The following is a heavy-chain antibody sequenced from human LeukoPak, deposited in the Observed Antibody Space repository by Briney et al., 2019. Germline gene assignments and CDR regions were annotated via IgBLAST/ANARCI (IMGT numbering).Heavy chain of an antibody. J-gene: IGHJ3*02. CDR2: INPSGGST. D-gene: IGHD3-10*01. CDR3: ARVYGSGSYYNGKHAFDI. Sequence: ASVKVSCKASGYTFTSYYMHWVRQAPGQGLEWMGIINPSGGSTSYAQMFQGRVTMTRDTSTSTVYMGLSSLRSEDTAVYYCARVYGSGSYYNGKHAFDIWGQGTMVTVSS. CDR1: GYTFTSYY. V-gene: IGHV1-46*01.